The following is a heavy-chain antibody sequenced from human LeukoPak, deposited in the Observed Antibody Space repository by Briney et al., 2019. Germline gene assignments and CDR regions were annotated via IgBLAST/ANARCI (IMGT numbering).Heavy chain of an antibody. CDR2: ISAYNGNT. Sequence: ASVKVSCKASGYTFTSYDINWVRQATRQGLEWMGWISAYNGNTNYAQKLQGRVTMTTDTSTSTAYMELRSLRSDDTAVYYCARCPPDLIYPGGNCDYWGQGTLVTVSS. CDR3: ARCPPDLIYPGGNCDY. J-gene: IGHJ4*02. CDR1: GYTFTSYD. V-gene: IGHV1-18*01. D-gene: IGHD4-23*01.